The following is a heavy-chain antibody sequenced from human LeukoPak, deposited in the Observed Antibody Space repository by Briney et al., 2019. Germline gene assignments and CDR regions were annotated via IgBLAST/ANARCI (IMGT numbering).Heavy chain of an antibody. CDR1: GGSISSSSYY. CDR2: IYYSGST. J-gene: IGHJ6*02. D-gene: IGHD3-10*01. V-gene: IGHV4-39*07. CDR3: ARDGGDPPPYYYGMDV. Sequence: SETLSLTCTVSGGSISSSSYYWGWIRQPPGKGLEWIGSIYYSGSTYYNPSLKSRVTISVDTSKNQFSLKLSSVTAADTAVYYCARDGGDPPPYYYGMDVWGQGTTVTVSS.